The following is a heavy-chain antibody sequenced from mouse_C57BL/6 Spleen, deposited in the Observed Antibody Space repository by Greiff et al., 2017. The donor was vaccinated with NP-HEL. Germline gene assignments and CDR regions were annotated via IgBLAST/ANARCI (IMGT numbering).Heavy chain of an antibody. Sequence: EVQLQQSGPELVKPGASVKISCKASGYTFTDYYMNWVKQSHGKSLEWIGDINPNNGGTSYNQKFKGKATLTVDKSSSTAYMELRSLTSEDSAVYYCANGGLYYDGRAMDYWGQGTSVTVSS. CDR1: GYTFTDYY. CDR3: ANGGLYYDGRAMDY. J-gene: IGHJ4*01. D-gene: IGHD1-1*01. V-gene: IGHV1-26*01. CDR2: INPNNGGT.